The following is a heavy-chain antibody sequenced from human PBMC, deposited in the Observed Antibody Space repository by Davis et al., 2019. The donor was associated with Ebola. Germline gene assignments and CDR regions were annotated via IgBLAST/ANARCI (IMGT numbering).Heavy chain of an antibody. V-gene: IGHV1-46*01. CDR2: INPSGGST. J-gene: IGHJ6*02. D-gene: IGHD5-12*01. Sequence: ASVKVSCKASGYTFTSYYMHWVRQAPGQGLEWMGIINPSGGSTSYAQKFQGRVTITADESTSTAYMELSSLRSEDTAVYYCARDIVATISYYYYGMDVWGQGTTVTVSS. CDR1: GYTFTSYY. CDR3: ARDIVATISYYYYGMDV.